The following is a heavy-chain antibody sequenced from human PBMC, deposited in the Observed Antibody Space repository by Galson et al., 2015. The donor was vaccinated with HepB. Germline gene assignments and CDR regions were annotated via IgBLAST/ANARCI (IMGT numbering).Heavy chain of an antibody. CDR1: GGSISSYY. V-gene: IGHV4-59*08. J-gene: IGHJ6*03. Sequence: ETLSLTCTVSGGSISSYYWSWIRQPPGKGLEWIGYIYYSGSTNYNPSLKSRVTISVDTSKNQFSLKLSSVTAADTAVYYCARHGATIFGVDYYYMDVWGKGTTVTVSS. CDR2: IYYSGST. D-gene: IGHD3-3*01. CDR3: ARHGATIFGVDYYYMDV.